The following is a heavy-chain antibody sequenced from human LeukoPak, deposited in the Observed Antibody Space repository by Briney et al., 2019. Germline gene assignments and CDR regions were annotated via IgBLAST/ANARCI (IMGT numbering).Heavy chain of an antibody. V-gene: IGHV3-30*04. D-gene: IGHD3-16*02. CDR3: ATESSLSN. J-gene: IGHJ4*01. CDR2: ISYDGGYQ. CDR1: GFNFASYA. Sequence: EGSLRLSCAASGFNFASYAMDWVRQAPGKGLEWVGDISYDGGYQSYAVSVRGRFTISRDNSKNTLFLQMNSLRPEDAAVYYCATESSLSNWGHGTLVTVSS.